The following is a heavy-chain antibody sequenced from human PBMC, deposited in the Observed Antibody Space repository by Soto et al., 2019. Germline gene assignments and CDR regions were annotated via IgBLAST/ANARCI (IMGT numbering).Heavy chain of an antibody. CDR3: ARGYCSGGSCYKPIDY. CDR1: GGSISSYY. V-gene: IGHV4-59*01. CDR2: IYYSGST. D-gene: IGHD2-15*01. J-gene: IGHJ4*02. Sequence: PSETLSLTCTVSGGSISSYYWSWIRQPPGKGLEWIGYIYYSGSTNYNPSLKSRVTISVDTSKNQFSLKLSSVTAADTAVYYCARGYCSGGSCYKPIDYWGQGTLVTVSS.